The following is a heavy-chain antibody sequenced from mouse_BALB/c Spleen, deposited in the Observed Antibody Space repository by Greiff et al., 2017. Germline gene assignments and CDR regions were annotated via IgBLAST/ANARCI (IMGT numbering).Heavy chain of an antibody. CDR2: ISSGGSYT. CDR3: ARQKVYYRYDDAMDY. V-gene: IGHV5-6*01. J-gene: IGHJ4*01. D-gene: IGHD2-14*01. CDR1: GFTFSSYG. Sequence: EVKLVESGGDLVKPGGSLKLSCAASGFTFSSYGMSWVRQTPDKRLEWVATISSGGSYTYYPDSVKGRFTISRDNAKNTLYLQMSSLKSEDTAMYYLARQKVYYRYDDAMDYWGQGTSVTVSS.